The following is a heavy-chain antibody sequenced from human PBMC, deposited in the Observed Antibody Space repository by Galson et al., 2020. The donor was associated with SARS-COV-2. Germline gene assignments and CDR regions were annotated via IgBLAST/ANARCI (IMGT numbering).Heavy chain of an antibody. CDR1: GFSLSTSGMC. CDR2: IDWDDDK. J-gene: IGHJ4*02. D-gene: IGHD3-22*01. CDR3: ARLIHYYVSSGSSMGGYFDY. V-gene: IGHV2-70*01. Sequence: SGPTLVKPTQTLTLTCTFSGFSLSTSGMCVSWIRQPPGKALEWLALIDWDDDKYYSTSLKTRLTISKDTSKNQVVLTMTNMDPVDTATYYCARLIHYYVSSGSSMGGYFDYWGQGTLVTVSS.